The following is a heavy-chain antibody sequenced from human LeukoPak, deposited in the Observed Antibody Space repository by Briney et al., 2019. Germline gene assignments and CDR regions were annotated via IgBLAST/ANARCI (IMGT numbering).Heavy chain of an antibody. CDR2: ISSTSSHI. D-gene: IGHD3-9*01. CDR1: GFSLITYN. J-gene: IGHJ4*02. Sequence: GGSLRLSCAASGFSLITYNMNWVRQAPWKGLEWVSSISSTSSHIYYADSVKGRFTISRDNAKNSLYLQMNSLRAEDTAVYYCARAPYDILTGYSPYYFESWGQGTLVTVSS. CDR3: ARAPYDILTGYSPYYFES. V-gene: IGHV3-21*06.